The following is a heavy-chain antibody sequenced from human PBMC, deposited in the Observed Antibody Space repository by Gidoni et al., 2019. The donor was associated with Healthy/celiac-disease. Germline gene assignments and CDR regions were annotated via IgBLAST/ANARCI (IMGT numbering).Heavy chain of an antibody. Sequence: EVQLVESGGGLVKPGGSLRPSCAASGFTFSNAWMSWVRQAPGKGLEWVGRIKSKTDGGTTDYAAPVKGRVTISRDDSKNTLYLQMNSLKTEDTAVYYCTTETDYYYYGMDVWGQGTTVTVSS. CDR2: IKSKTDGGTT. V-gene: IGHV3-15*01. J-gene: IGHJ6*02. CDR3: TTETDYYYYGMDV. CDR1: GFTFSNAW.